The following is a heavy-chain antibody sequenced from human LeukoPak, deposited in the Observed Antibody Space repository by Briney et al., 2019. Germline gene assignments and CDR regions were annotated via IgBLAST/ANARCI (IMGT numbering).Heavy chain of an antibody. CDR3: AKSGSGSYYYYFDY. CDR1: GFTFSSYG. V-gene: IGHV3-30*18. Sequence: GGSLRLSCAASGFTFSSYGMHWARQAPGKGLEWVAVISYDGSNKYYADSVKGRFTISRDNSKNTLYLQMNSLRAEDTAVFYCAKSGSGSYYYYFDYWGQGTLVTVSS. CDR2: ISYDGSNK. J-gene: IGHJ4*02. D-gene: IGHD3-10*01.